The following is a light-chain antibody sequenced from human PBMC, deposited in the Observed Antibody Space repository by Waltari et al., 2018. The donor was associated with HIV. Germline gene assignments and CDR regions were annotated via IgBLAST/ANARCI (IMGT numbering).Light chain of an antibody. CDR2: LDSDGSH. CDR3: QTWGTGVV. J-gene: IGLJ2*01. CDR1: SAHSSYA. V-gene: IGLV4-69*01. Sequence: QVVLTQSPSASASLGASVKLTCTLSSAHSSYAIAWHQQQPEKGPRYLMKLDSDGSHSKGDGIPDRFSGSSSGAERYLTISSLQSEDEADYYCQTWGTGVVFGGGTKLTVL.